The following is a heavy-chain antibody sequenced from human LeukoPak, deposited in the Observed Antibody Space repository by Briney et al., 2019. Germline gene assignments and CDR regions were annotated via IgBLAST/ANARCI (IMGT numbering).Heavy chain of an antibody. CDR2: ISAYNGNT. V-gene: IGHV1-18*01. Sequence: GGSLRLSCAASGYTFTSYGISWVRQAPGQGLEWMGWISAYNGNTNYAQKLQGRVTMTTDTSTSTAYMELRSLRSDDTAVYYCARDPTFSGYSSGWYQGWFDPWGQGTLVTVSS. J-gene: IGHJ5*02. D-gene: IGHD6-19*01. CDR1: GYTFTSYG. CDR3: ARDPTFSGYSSGWYQGWFDP.